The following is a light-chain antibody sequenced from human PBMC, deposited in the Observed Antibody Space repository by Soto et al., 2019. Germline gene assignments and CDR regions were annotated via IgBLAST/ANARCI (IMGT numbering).Light chain of an antibody. J-gene: IGKJ1*01. V-gene: IGKV4-1*01. Sequence: DIVMTQSPDSLAVSLGERATINCKSSQSVLYSSNNKNYLAWYQQKPGQPPKLLIYWASTRESGVPDRFSGSGSGTDFTLTISSLQAEDVADYYCQQYYSTPPTFGQATKVEIK. CDR3: QQYYSTPPT. CDR2: WAS. CDR1: QSVLYSSNNKNY.